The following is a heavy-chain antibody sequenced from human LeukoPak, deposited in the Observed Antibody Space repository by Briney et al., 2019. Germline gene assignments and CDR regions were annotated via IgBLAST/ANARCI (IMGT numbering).Heavy chain of an antibody. CDR3: ARDLALMHGDYGVDY. CDR1: GFTFSSYG. V-gene: IGHV3-30*03. Sequence: GGSLRLSCAASGFTFSSYGMHWVRQAPGKGLEWVAVISYDGSNKYYADSVKGRFTISRDNSKNTLYLQMNSLRAEDTAVYYCARDLALMHGDYGVDYWGQGTLVTVSS. CDR2: ISYDGSNK. J-gene: IGHJ4*02. D-gene: IGHD4-17*01.